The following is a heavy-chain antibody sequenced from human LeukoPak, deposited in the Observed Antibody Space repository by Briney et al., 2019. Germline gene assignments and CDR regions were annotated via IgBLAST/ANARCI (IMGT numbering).Heavy chain of an antibody. D-gene: IGHD6-13*01. CDR1: GCTFSSYG. CDR2: FGGGGGPT. CDR3: AKDRRQLANFDY. V-gene: IGHV3-23*01. Sequence: GGSLRLSCVASGCTFSSYGMSWVRQAPGKGLEWVSGFGGGGGPTYYADSVKGRFTISRDNSKNTLYLQMNSLRADDTAVYYCAKDRRQLANFDYWGQGTLVTVSS. J-gene: IGHJ4*02.